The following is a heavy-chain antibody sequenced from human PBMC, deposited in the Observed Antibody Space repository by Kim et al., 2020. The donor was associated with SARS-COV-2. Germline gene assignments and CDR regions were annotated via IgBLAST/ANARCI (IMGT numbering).Heavy chain of an antibody. CDR1: GYTFTSYG. Sequence: ASVKVSCKASGYTFTSYGISWVRQAPGQGLEWMGWISAYNGNTNYAQKLQGRVTMTTDTSTSTAYMELRSLRSDDTAVYYCASRFVVPGAFDIWGQGTMVTVSS. J-gene: IGHJ3*02. V-gene: IGHV1-18*01. CDR2: ISAYNGNT. D-gene: IGHD2-15*01. CDR3: ASRFVVPGAFDI.